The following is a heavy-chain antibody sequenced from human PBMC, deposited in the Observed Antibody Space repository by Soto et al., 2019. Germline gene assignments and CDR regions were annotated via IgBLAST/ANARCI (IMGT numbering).Heavy chain of an antibody. CDR1: GYTFTGYY. CDR3: ARLDLKVLSPHNNWFDP. J-gene: IGHJ5*02. Sequence: ASVKVSCKASGYTFTGYYMHWVRQAPGQGLEWMGWINPNSGGTNYAQKFQGRVTMTRDTSISTAYMGLSRLRSDDTAVYYCARLDLKVLSPHNNWFDPWGQGTLVTVSS. V-gene: IGHV1-2*02. CDR2: INPNSGGT. D-gene: IGHD3-16*01.